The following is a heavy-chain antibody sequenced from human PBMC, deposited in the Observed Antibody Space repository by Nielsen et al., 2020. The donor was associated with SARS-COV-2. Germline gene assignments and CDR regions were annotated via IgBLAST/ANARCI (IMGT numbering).Heavy chain of an antibody. CDR3: ARVDYSYGSGISDY. J-gene: IGHJ4*02. D-gene: IGHD3-10*01. Sequence: SETLSLTCTVSGGSISSYYWSWIRQPAGKGLEWIGRIYTSGSTNYNPSLKSRVTMSVDTSKNQFSLKLSSVTAADTAIYYCARVDYSYGSGISDYWGQGTLVTVSS. V-gene: IGHV4-4*07. CDR1: GGSISSYY. CDR2: IYTSGST.